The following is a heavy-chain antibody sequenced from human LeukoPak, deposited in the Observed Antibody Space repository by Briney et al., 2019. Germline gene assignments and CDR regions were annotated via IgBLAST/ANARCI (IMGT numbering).Heavy chain of an antibody. Sequence: GGSLRLSCAASDFTVSNNYMSWVRQAPGKGLEWVSVIYRGGSTYYADSVKGRFTISRDNSENTLYLQMNTLRAEDTAVYYCARPRTTGGFDAFDIWGQGTLVTVSS. D-gene: IGHD1/OR15-1a*01. J-gene: IGHJ3*02. CDR1: DFTVSNNY. CDR2: IYRGGST. CDR3: ARPRTTGGFDAFDI. V-gene: IGHV3-53*01.